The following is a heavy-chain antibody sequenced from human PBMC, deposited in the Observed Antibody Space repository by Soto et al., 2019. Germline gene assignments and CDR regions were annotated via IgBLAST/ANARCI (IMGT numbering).Heavy chain of an antibody. V-gene: IGHV1-69*02. J-gene: IGHJ3*02. D-gene: IGHD3-10*01. Sequence: QVQLVQSGAEVKKTGSSVKVSCKASGGSFSSYTISWVRRAPGQGLEWMGRIVPMVGRTIYAQKFQGRVAISADNSTTTAYTDLSNLAAEDTGMYDCALDSGSDGFDIWGQGTRVTVSS. CDR3: ALDSGSDGFDI. CDR1: GGSFSSYT. CDR2: IVPMVGRT.